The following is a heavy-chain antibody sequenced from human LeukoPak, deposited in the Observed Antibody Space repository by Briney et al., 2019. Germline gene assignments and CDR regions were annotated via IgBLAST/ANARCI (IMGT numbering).Heavy chain of an antibody. V-gene: IGHV4-30-2*01. Sequence: TSSQTLSLTCAGSGGSISSGGYSWSWIRQPPGKGREWIGYIYHSGSTHYNPSLKSRVTLSVDRSKNQFSLKLSSVTAADTAVYYCARGVGGPIAAALDYWGQGTLVTVSS. CDR3: ARGVGGPIAAALDY. D-gene: IGHD6-13*01. CDR1: GGSISSGGYS. J-gene: IGHJ4*02. CDR2: IYHSGST.